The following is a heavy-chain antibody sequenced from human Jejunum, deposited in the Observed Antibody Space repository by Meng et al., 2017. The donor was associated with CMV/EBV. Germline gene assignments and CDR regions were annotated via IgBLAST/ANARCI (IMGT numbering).Heavy chain of an antibody. Sequence: RGGGKAQGQGLEWMGIINPGGGSTSYAQNFRGRVTMTRDTSTSTVYMELSSLRSEDTAVYYCARDLASRTYDDFWSGFNGMDVWGQGTKVTVSS. J-gene: IGHJ6*02. V-gene: IGHV1-46*01. CDR2: INPGGGST. D-gene: IGHD3-3*01. CDR3: ARDLASRTYDDFWSGFNGMDV.